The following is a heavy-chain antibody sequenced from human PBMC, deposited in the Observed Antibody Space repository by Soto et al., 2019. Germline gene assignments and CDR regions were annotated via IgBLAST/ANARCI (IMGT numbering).Heavy chain of an antibody. J-gene: IGHJ3*02. CDR3: RVVTLLRAFDI. CDR1: GGSISSGCYF. D-gene: IGHD3-22*01. Sequence: PSETLSLTCSVSGGSISSGCYFWSWIRQRPGKGLEWIGNIRYSGDIYYNPSLKSRLTMSLDTSKNQFSLNLNSVTAADSAVYYCRVVTLLRAFDIWGQGTMVTVSS. V-gene: IGHV4-31*03. CDR2: IRYSGDI.